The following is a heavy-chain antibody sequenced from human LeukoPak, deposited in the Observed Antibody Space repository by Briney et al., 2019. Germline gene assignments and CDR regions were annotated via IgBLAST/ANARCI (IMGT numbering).Heavy chain of an antibody. Sequence: GGSVRLSCAASGFTVSSSYMTWVRQAPGKGLEWVSIIYSGGTTNYADSVKGRFTISRDNSKNTLSLQMNSLRAEDTAVYYCARDRGTAVYYYYAMDVWGQGTTVTVSS. CDR3: ARDRGTAVYYYYAMDV. J-gene: IGHJ6*02. D-gene: IGHD3-10*01. CDR2: IYSGGTT. V-gene: IGHV3-66*02. CDR1: GFTVSSSY.